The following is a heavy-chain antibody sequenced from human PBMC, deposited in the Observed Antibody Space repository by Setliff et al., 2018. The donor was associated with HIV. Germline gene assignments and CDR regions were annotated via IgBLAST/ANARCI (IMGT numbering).Heavy chain of an antibody. CDR2: VHNSGGT. D-gene: IGHD5-18*01. Sequence: SETLSLTCTVSGGSISTNSYYWGWIRQSPGKGLEWVGNVHNSGGTNYNPSLKSRVSISVDTSKNQFSLNVNSVTAPDTAVYYCVRHTRDTSLAHYYYYIDVWGKWTTVTVSS. J-gene: IGHJ6*03. CDR3: VRHTRDTSLAHYYYYIDV. CDR1: GGSISTNSYY. V-gene: IGHV4-39*01.